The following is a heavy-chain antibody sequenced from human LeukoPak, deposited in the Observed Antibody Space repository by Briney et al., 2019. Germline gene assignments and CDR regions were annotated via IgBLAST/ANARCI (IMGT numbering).Heavy chain of an antibody. CDR2: ISGSGGST. Sequence: GSLRLSCAASGFTFSSYAMSWVRQAPGKGLEWVSAISGSGGSTYYADSVKGRFTISRDNSKNTLYLQMNSLRAEDTAVYYCAKGGLYGDYGYYYYGMDVWGQGTTVTVSS. J-gene: IGHJ6*02. D-gene: IGHD4-17*01. CDR3: AKGGLYGDYGYYYYGMDV. CDR1: GFTFSSYA. V-gene: IGHV3-23*01.